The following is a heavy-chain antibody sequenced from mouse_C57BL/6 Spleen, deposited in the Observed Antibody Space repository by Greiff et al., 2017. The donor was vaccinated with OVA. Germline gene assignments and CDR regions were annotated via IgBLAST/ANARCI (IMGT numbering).Heavy chain of an antibody. V-gene: IGHV1-82*01. J-gene: IGHJ2*01. Sequence: QVQLQQSGPELVKPGASVKISCKASGYAFSSSWMNWVKQRPGKGLEWIGRIYPGDGDTNYNGKFKGKTTLTADKSSSTAYMQLSSLTSEDSAVYFCARGGGYFDYWGKGTTLTVSS. CDR2: IYPGDGDT. CDR1: GYAFSSSW. CDR3: ARGGGYFDY.